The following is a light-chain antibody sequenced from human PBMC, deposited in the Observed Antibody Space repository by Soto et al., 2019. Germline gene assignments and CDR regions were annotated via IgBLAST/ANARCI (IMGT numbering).Light chain of an antibody. CDR1: QSVSSY. V-gene: IGKV3-11*01. CDR2: DAS. Sequence: IVLTQSPATLSLSPGERATLSCRASQSVSSYLAWYQQKPGQAPRLLIYDASNRATGIPARFSGSGSGTDFTLTISSLEPEDFAVYYCQQRSNWPSYTFGQGT. CDR3: QQRSNWPSYT. J-gene: IGKJ2*01.